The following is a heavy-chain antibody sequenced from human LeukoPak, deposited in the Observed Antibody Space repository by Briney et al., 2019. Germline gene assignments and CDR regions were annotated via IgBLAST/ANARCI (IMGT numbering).Heavy chain of an antibody. J-gene: IGHJ4*02. Sequence: GGSLRLSFAASGFNFSFFAMSWVRRAPGRGLEWVSGIHCRGGSKHYVGSVKGRFTISRDNSKNTLYLQMNSLRAEDTALYYCAKDLGGGNGYRFDYWGQGTLVTVSS. V-gene: IGHV3-23*01. CDR2: IHCRGGSK. CDR3: AKDLGGGNGYRFDY. CDR1: GFNFSFFA. D-gene: IGHD5-12*01.